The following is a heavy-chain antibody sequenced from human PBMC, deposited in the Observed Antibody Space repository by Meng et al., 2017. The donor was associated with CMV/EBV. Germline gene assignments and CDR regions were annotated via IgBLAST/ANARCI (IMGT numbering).Heavy chain of an antibody. CDR1: GFTFSSYE. D-gene: IGHD2-8*01. V-gene: IGHV3-48*03. J-gene: IGHJ4*02. CDR3: ARGYCTNGVCYQRGGNDY. Sequence: GESLKISCAASGFTFSSYEMNWVRQAPGKGLEWVSYISSSGSTIYYADSVKGRFTISRDNAKNSLYLQMNSLRAEDTAVYYCARGYCTNGVCYQRGGNDYWGQGTRVTVSS. CDR2: ISSSGSTI.